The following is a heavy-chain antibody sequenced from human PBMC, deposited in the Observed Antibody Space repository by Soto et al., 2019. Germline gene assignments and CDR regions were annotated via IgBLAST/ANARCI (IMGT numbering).Heavy chain of an antibody. Sequence: PSETLSLTCTFSAGSIRTGGYCWRWIRHHPGKGLEWIGYIYYSGSTYYNPSLQSRVLISIDMSRNQFSLKLNSVTAADAAVYYCARGSTMTIYGLDVWGQGTPVTVSS. J-gene: IGHJ6*01. D-gene: IGHD1-1*01. CDR3: ARGSTMTIYGLDV. CDR2: IYYSGST. CDR1: AGSIRTGGYC. V-gene: IGHV4-31*03.